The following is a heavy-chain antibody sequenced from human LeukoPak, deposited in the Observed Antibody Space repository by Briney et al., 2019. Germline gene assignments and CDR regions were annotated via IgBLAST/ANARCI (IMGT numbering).Heavy chain of an antibody. CDR3: ARGPHYDFWSGYDLVDY. CDR1: GYTFTSYD. D-gene: IGHD3-3*01. J-gene: IGHJ4*02. V-gene: IGHV1-8*03. Sequence: ASVKVSCKASGYTFTSYDINWVRQATGQGLEWMGWMNPNSGNTGYAQKFQGRVTITRNTSISTAYMELSSLRSEDTAVYYCARGPHYDFWSGYDLVDYWGQGTLVTVSS. CDR2: MNPNSGNT.